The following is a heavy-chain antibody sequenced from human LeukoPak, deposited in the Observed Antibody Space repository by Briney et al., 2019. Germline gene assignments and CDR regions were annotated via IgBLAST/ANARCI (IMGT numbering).Heavy chain of an antibody. CDR3: ARGASDGSGSYRRNWFDP. D-gene: IGHD3-10*01. CDR1: GGSISSGGYY. V-gene: IGHV4-31*03. CDR2: IYYSGST. J-gene: IGHJ5*02. Sequence: SETLSLTCTVSGGSISSGGYYWSWIRQHPGKGLEWIGYIYYSGSTYYNPSLKSRATISVDTSKNQFSLKLSSVTAADTAVYYCARGASDGSGSYRRNWFDPWGQGTLVTVSS.